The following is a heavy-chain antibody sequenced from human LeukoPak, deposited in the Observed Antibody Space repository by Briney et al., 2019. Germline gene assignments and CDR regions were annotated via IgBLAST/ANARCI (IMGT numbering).Heavy chain of an antibody. Sequence: SETLSLTCAVYGGSFSGYYWSWIRQPPGKGLEWIGEINHSGSTNYNPSLKSRVTISVDTSKNQFSLKLSSVTAADTAMYYCAGGPMVRGVNPNYYFDYWGQGTLVTVSS. CDR2: INHSGST. D-gene: IGHD3-10*01. V-gene: IGHV4-34*01. CDR1: GGSFSGYY. CDR3: AGGPMVRGVNPNYYFDY. J-gene: IGHJ4*02.